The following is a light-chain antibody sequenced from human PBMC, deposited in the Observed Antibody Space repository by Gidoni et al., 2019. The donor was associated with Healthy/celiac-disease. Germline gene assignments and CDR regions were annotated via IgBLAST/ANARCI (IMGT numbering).Light chain of an antibody. Sequence: DIVLTQSPGTLSLSPGERATLSCRASQSVSSSYLAWYQQKPGQAPRLLIYGASSRATGIPDRFSGSGSGTHFTLTIIRLEPEDFAVYYCQQYGSSPWTFGQGTKVEIK. V-gene: IGKV3-20*01. CDR2: GAS. J-gene: IGKJ1*01. CDR3: QQYGSSPWT. CDR1: QSVSSSY.